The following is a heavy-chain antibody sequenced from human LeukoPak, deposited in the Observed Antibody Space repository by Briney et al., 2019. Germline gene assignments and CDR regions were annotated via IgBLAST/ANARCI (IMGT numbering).Heavy chain of an antibody. CDR2: ISSSSSYI. CDR3: ARIWFGEFDY. J-gene: IGHJ4*02. CDR1: GFTFSSYS. Sequence: GGSLRLSCAASGFTFSSYSMNWVRQAPGKGLEWVSSISSSSSYIYYADSVKGRFTISRDNAKNSLYLQMNCLRAEDTAVYYCARIWFGEFDYWGQGTLVTVSS. D-gene: IGHD3-10*01. V-gene: IGHV3-21*01.